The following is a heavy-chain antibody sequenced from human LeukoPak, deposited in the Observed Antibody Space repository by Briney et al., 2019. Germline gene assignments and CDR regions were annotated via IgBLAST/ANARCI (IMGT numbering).Heavy chain of an antibody. V-gene: IGHV3-30*02. Sequence: GGSLRLSCAASGFTFSSYGMHWVRQAPGKGLEGVAFIRYDGSNKYYADSVKGRFTISRDNSKNTLYLQMNSLRAEDTAVYYCAKDPKYYYDSSGYYDPNFDYWGQGTLVTVSS. CDR2: IRYDGSNK. CDR1: GFTFSSYG. CDR3: AKDPKYYYDSSGYYDPNFDY. J-gene: IGHJ4*02. D-gene: IGHD3-22*01.